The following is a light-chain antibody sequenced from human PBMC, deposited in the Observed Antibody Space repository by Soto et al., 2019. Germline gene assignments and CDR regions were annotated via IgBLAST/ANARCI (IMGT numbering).Light chain of an antibody. CDR2: DAS. Sequence: EIVLAQSPATLSLSPGERATLSCRASQSVSIYLAWYQQKPGQAPRLLIYDASNRATGIPARFSGSGSGTDFTLTISSLEPEDFAVYYCQQRSNWPSKITFGQGTRLE. CDR3: QQRSNWPSKIT. V-gene: IGKV3-11*01. J-gene: IGKJ5*01. CDR1: QSVSIY.